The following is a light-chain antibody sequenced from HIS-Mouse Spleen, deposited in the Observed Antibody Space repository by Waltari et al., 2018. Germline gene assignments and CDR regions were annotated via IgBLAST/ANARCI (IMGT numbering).Light chain of an antibody. CDR2: DVS. J-gene: IGLJ1*01. Sequence: QSALTQPRSVSGSPGQSVTISCTGTSSDVGGYNYVSWYQQHPGKSPKPMIYDVSKRPAGVPDRFSASKSGNTASLTISGLQAEDEADYYCCSSAGSYTGVFGTGTKVTVL. CDR3: CSSAGSYTGV. CDR1: SSDVGGYNY. V-gene: IGLV2-11*01.